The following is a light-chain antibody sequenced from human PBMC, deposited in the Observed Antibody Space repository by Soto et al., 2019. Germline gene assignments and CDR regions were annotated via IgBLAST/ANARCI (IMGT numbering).Light chain of an antibody. CDR1: QSVLYSSNNKNY. J-gene: IGKJ1*01. V-gene: IGKV4-1*01. Sequence: DIVMTQSPDSLAVSLGERATINCKSSQSVLYSSNNKNYLAWYQQKPGQPPKLLIYWASTQESGVPDRFSGSGSRTDFTLTISSLQAEDVAVYYCLQYYSSPKTFGQGTKVEIK. CDR2: WAS. CDR3: LQYYSSPKT.